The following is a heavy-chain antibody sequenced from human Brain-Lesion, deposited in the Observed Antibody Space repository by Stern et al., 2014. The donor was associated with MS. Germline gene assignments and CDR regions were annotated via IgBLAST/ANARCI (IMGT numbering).Heavy chain of an antibody. CDR1: GDSISGGCYY. V-gene: IGHV4-31*03. J-gene: IGHJ5*02. CDR3: AKRATYNEWKQIWGGWFDP. CDR2: IDYSGNT. Sequence: QVQLVESGPGLVKPSQTLSLSCTVSGDSISGGCYYWSRIRPHPGNGLEWIVHIDYSGNTYYNSSLKSRLIMSAQTSNNSFSLRVRSVTAADTAVYYCAKRATYNEWKQIWGGWFDPWGQGTLVTVSS. D-gene: IGHD5-18*01.